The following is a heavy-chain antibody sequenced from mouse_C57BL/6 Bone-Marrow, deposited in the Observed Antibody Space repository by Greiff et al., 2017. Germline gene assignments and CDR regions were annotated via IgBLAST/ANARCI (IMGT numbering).Heavy chain of an antibody. J-gene: IGHJ4*01. CDR2: IYPGGGYT. Sequence: QVQLKQSGAELVRPGTSVKMSCKASGYTFTNYWIGWAKQRPGHGLEWIGDIYPGGGYTNYHEKFKGKATLTADKTSSTAYMQFSSLTSEDSAIYYCARWYYYSNYDYAMDYWGQGTSVTVSS. D-gene: IGHD2-5*01. CDR3: ARWYYYSNYDYAMDY. V-gene: IGHV1-63*01. CDR1: GYTFTNYW.